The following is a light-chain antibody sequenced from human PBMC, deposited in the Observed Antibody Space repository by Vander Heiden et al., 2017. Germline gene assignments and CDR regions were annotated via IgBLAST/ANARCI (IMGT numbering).Light chain of an antibody. V-gene: IGLV1-44*01. CDR3: AAWDASLNGPV. CDR2: SNN. J-gene: IGLJ3*02. Sequence: QSVPTHPPPPSGPPGQRVTISCSGGSSNIGGNTVNWYQHLPGTAPKLLIYSNNQRPSGVPDRFSGSKSGTSASLAISGLQSEDEADYYCAAWDASLNGPVFGGGTKLTVL. CDR1: SSNIGGNT.